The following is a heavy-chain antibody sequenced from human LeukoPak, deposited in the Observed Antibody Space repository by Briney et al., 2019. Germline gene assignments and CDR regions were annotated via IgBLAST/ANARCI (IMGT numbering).Heavy chain of an antibody. Sequence: ESGPTLVKPSETLSLTCTVSGGSISSYYWSWIRQPPGKGLEWIGYIYYTGSTDYNPSLKSRVTLSVDTSKSQVSLKLRSVTAADTAVYYCARGNSNFDYWGQGTLVTVSS. D-gene: IGHD4-23*01. V-gene: IGHV4-59*01. CDR2: IYYTGST. CDR1: GGSISSYY. J-gene: IGHJ4*02. CDR3: ARGNSNFDY.